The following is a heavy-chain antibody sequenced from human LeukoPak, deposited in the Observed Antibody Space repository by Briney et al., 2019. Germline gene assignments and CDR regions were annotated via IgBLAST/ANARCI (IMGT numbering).Heavy chain of an antibody. Sequence: GGSLRLSCAASGFTFSSYAMSWVRQTSGKGLEWVSALSGSGGSTYYADSVKGRFTVSRDNSKNTLFLQMNSLRAEDTAVYYCAKDGGLWVSAHWGDSWGRGTLVTVSS. CDR3: AKDGGLWVSAHWGDS. J-gene: IGHJ4*02. V-gene: IGHV3-23*01. D-gene: IGHD7-27*01. CDR2: LSGSGGST. CDR1: GFTFSSYA.